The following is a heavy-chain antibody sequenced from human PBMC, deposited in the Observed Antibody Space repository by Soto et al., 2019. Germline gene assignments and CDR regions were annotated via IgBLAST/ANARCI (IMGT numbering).Heavy chain of an antibody. D-gene: IGHD1-1*01. CDR3: ARRGVREGATSWFDP. Sequence: SETLSLTCSVSGGSISSGSYYWGWIRQTPGRGLEWIASMYHGGTTYSNPSLKSRVTISVDTSKNQFSLRLTSVTAADATVYYCARRGVREGATSWFDPWGQGILVTVSS. J-gene: IGHJ5*02. V-gene: IGHV4-39*01. CDR1: GGSISSGSYY. CDR2: MYHGGTT.